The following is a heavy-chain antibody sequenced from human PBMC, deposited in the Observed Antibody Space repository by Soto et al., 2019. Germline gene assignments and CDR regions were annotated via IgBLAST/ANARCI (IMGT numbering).Heavy chain of an antibody. CDR1: GGSFSGYY. J-gene: IGHJ6*02. V-gene: IGHV4-34*01. Sequence: SETLSLTCAVYGGSFSGYYWSWIRQPPGKGLEWIGEINHSGSTNYNPSLKSRATISVDTSKNQFSLKLSSVTAADTAVYYCAKDRYSSSSYGMDVWGQGTTVTVSS. D-gene: IGHD6-6*01. CDR3: AKDRYSSSSYGMDV. CDR2: INHSGST.